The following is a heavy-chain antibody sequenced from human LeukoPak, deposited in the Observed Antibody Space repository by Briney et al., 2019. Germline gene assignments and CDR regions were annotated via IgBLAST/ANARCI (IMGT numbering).Heavy chain of an antibody. D-gene: IGHD3-10*01. Sequence: GGSLRLSCAASGFTFTNYWMHWVRQAPGKGLVWVSRIDIDGTGTSYADSVKGRFTISRDNAKNTVSLQMNSLKAEDTAVYFCARVATGSYDWFDPWGQGTLVTVSS. CDR1: GFTFTNYW. CDR3: ARVATGSYDWFDP. CDR2: IDIDGTGT. V-gene: IGHV3-74*01. J-gene: IGHJ5*02.